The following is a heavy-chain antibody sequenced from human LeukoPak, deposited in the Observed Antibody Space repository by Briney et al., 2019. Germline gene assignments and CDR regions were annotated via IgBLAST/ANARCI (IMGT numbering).Heavy chain of an antibody. D-gene: IGHD3-22*01. CDR2: ISSSSSYI. Sequence: GGSLRLSCAASGFTFSSYSMNWVRQAPGKGLEWASSISSSSSYIYYADSVKGRFTISRDNAKNSLYLQMNSLRAEDTAVYYCAREDYYDSSGYSGSFDYWGQGTLVTVSS. CDR1: GFTFSSYS. V-gene: IGHV3-21*01. CDR3: AREDYYDSSGYSGSFDY. J-gene: IGHJ4*02.